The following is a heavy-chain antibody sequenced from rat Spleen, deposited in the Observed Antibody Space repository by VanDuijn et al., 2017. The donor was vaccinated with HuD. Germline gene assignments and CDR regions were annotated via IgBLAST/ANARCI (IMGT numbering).Heavy chain of an antibody. J-gene: IGHJ4*01. Sequence: QVQLKESGPGLVQPSQTLSLICTVSGFSLISNSVHWVRQPSGKGPEWMGRLWYDGDTEYNAGLKSRLSISRDTSKNQVSLKMNSLQTDDTGTYYCTREYLTTGVMDAWGQGASVTVSS. CDR3: TREYLTTGVMDA. D-gene: IGHD1-4*01. CDR2: LWYDGDT. CDR1: GFSLISNS. V-gene: IGHV2-63*01.